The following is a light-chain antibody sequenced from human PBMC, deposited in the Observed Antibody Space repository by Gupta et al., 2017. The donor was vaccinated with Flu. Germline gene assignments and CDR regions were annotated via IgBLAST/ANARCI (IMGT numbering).Light chain of an antibody. V-gene: IGLV2-23*01. CDR3: CSYAGSRSYV. CDR2: EGS. Sequence: QSALTQPASVSGSPGQSTTISCTGTSSDVGSSNLVSWYQQHPGKAPKLMIYEGSKRPSWVSNRFSGSKSGNTASLTISGLQAEDEADYYCCSYAGSRSYVFGTGTKVTVL. CDR1: SSDVGSSNL. J-gene: IGLJ1*01.